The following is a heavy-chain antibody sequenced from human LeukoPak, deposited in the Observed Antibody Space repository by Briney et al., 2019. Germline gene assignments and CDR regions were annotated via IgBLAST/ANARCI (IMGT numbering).Heavy chain of an antibody. CDR3: ASLGFGELFRSPYFDY. J-gene: IGHJ4*02. V-gene: IGHV1-2*02. Sequence: ASVKVSCKASKYTFTDYYMHWVRQAPGQGLEWMGWINPNSGGTNYAQKFQGRVTMTRDTSISTAYMELSRLRSDDTAVYYCASLGFGELFRSPYFDYWGQGTLVTVSS. D-gene: IGHD3-10*01. CDR2: INPNSGGT. CDR1: KYTFTDYY.